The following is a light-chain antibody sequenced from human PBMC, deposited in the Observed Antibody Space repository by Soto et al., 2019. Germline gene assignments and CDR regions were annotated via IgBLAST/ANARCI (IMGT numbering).Light chain of an antibody. Sequence: EIVLTQSPGTLSLSPGERATLSCRASQSVTSDYLAWYQQRPGQAPSLLIYGASVRAAGIPDRFSGGGSGTDFTLTISRLEPEDFAVYYCQQYGSSLLFGGGTKVEIK. V-gene: IGKV3-20*01. J-gene: IGKJ4*01. CDR3: QQYGSSLL. CDR2: GAS. CDR1: QSVTSDY.